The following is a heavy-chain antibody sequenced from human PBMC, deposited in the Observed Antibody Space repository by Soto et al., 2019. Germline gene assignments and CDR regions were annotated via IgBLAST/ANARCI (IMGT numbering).Heavy chain of an antibody. CDR1: GFSFNNVW. CDR3: KAYNVLGSGHTPL. V-gene: IGHV3-15*07. D-gene: IGHD3-3*01. Sequence: EVQLVESGGGLVKPGGSLGLSCGASGFSFNNVWMHWVRQAPGRGLEWVGRIKSKADGETTDYAEPVKGRFTVSRDDSKITGYLQMNSLKAEDTDFYYCKAYNVLGSGHTPLWGQGNLVSVPS. CDR2: IKSKADGETT. J-gene: IGHJ4*02.